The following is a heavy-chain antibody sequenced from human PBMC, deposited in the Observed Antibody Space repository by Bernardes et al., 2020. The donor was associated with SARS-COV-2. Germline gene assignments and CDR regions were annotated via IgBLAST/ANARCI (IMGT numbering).Heavy chain of an antibody. J-gene: IGHJ4*02. CDR3: ARLRADSLGGGFDS. D-gene: IGHD1-26*01. V-gene: IGHV4-59*08. CDR2: IYYSGST. Sequence: TLSLTSTVSGVSMISYYLRWIRHPPVQEREWIAYIYYSGSTDYNPSLKSRVTISIDTSKNQFSLKLSSVTAADTAMYYCARLRADSLGGGFDSWGQGTLVTVSS. CDR1: GVSMISYY.